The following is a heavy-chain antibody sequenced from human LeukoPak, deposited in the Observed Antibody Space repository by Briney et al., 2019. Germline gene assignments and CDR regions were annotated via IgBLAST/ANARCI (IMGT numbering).Heavy chain of an antibody. CDR3: ARTKLGYSYGFGRFDY. CDR1: GYTFTSYY. D-gene: IGHD5-18*01. J-gene: IGHJ4*02. Sequence: SVKVSCKASGYTFTSYYMHWVRQAPGQGLEWMGGIIPIFGTANYAQKFQGRVTITADESTSTAYMELSSLRSEDTAVYYCARTKLGYSYGFGRFDYWGQGTLVTVSS. V-gene: IGHV1-69*13. CDR2: IIPIFGTA.